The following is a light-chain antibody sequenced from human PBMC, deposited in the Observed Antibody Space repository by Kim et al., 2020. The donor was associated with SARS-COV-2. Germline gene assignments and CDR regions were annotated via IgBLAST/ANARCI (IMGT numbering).Light chain of an antibody. J-gene: IGKJ4*01. CDR2: GAS. CDR3: QQYNNWPLT. CDR1: QSVSSN. Sequence: GSPRERATRACRASQSVSSNLAWYQQKPGQAPRLLIYGASTRATGIPARFSGSGSGTEFTLTISSLQSEDFAVYYCQQYNNWPLTFGGGTKVDIK. V-gene: IGKV3-15*01.